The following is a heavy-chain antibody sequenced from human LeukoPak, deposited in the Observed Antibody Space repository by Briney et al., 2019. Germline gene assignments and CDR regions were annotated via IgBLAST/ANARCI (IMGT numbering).Heavy chain of an antibody. CDR1: GGSFSDYY. J-gene: IGHJ4*02. V-gene: IGHV4-34*01. D-gene: IGHD5-24*01. CDR2: INHNGGT. Sequence: SETLSLTCAVYGGSFSDYYWTWTRQPPGKGLEWIGEINHNGGTNYDPSLKSRVTISEDTSKNQFSLKLTSVTAADTAVYYCARGGGPDGYYFDNWGQGALVTVSS. CDR3: ARGGGPDGYYFDN.